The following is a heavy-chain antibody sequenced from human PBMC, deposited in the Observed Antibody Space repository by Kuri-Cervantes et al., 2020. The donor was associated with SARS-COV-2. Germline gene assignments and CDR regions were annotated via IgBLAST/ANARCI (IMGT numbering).Heavy chain of an antibody. J-gene: IGHJ4*02. CDR3: ARVSRGRFDY. V-gene: IGHV1-18*01. CDR2: ISAYNGNT. CDR1: GYTFTSYA. Sequence: ASVKVSCKASGYTFTSYAMHWVRQAPGQRLEWMGWISAYNGNTNYAQKLQGRVTMTTDTSTSTAYMELRSLRSDDTAVYYCARVSRGRFDYWGQGTLVTVSS. D-gene: IGHD3-10*01.